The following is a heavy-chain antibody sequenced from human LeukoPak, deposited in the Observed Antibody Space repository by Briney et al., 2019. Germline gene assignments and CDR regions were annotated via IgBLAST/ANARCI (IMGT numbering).Heavy chain of an antibody. V-gene: IGHV1-69*04. CDR2: IIPILGIA. D-gene: IGHD3-10*01. CDR3: ARPYYYGSGSYNHYYGMDV. CDR1: GGTFSSYA. J-gene: IGHJ6*02. Sequence: ASVKVSCKASGGTFSSYAISWVRQAPGQGLEWMGRIIPILGIANYAQKFQGRVTITADKSTSTAYMELSSLRSEDTAVYYCARPYYYGSGSYNHYYGMDVWGQGTTVTVSS.